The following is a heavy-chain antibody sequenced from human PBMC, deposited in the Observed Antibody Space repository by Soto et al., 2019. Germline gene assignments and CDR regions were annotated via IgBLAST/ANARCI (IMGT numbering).Heavy chain of an antibody. CDR1: GFTFSSYA. V-gene: IGHV3-30-3*01. D-gene: IGHD6-19*01. CDR2: ISYDGSNK. J-gene: IGHJ4*02. Sequence: GGSLRLSCAASGFTFSSYAMHWVRQAPGKGLEWVAVISYDGSNKYYAESVKGRFTISRDNSKNTLYLQMNSLRAEDTAVYYCARDDGSGWYFFDYWGQGTLVTVSS. CDR3: ARDDGSGWYFFDY.